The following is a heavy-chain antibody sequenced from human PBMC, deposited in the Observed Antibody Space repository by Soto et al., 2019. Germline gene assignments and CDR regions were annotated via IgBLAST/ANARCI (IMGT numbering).Heavy chain of an antibody. V-gene: IGHV4-59*01. D-gene: IGHD6-25*01. CDR3: VTGVDGYRFDS. CDR2: IFYSGST. CDR1: GDSISSDY. Sequence: QVQLQESGPGLVKPSETLSLTCTVSGDSISSDYWSWIRQPPGRGLEWIGYIFYSGSTNYNPSLKTLLTMSADRSKNHFSLNLTSVTAAYTAVYYCVTGVDGYRFDSWGQGTLVTVSS. J-gene: IGHJ4*02.